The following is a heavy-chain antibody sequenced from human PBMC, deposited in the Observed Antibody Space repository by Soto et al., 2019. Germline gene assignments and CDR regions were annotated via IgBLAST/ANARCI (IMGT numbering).Heavy chain of an antibody. Sequence: QVQLQQWGAGLLKPSETLSLTCAVYGGSFSGYYWSWIRQPPGKGLEWIGEINHSGSTNYNPSLKSRVTISVDTSKNQFSLKLSSVTAADTAGYYCARKRNKGAAAIGYWGQGTLVTVSS. CDR1: GGSFSGYY. CDR2: INHSGST. CDR3: ARKRNKGAAAIGY. J-gene: IGHJ4*02. V-gene: IGHV4-34*01. D-gene: IGHD6-13*01.